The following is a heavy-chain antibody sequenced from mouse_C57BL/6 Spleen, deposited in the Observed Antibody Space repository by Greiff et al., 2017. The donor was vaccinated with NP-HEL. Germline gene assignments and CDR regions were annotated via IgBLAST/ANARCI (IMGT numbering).Heavy chain of an antibody. Sequence: EVQLQQSGAELVRPGASVKLSCTASGFNIKDYYMHWVKQRPEQGLEWIGRIDPEAGDTEYAPKFQGKATMTADSSSNTAYLQLSSLTSEDTAVYYCTTPYGSSDWYFDVWGTGTTVTVSS. J-gene: IGHJ1*03. V-gene: IGHV14-1*01. CDR2: IDPEAGDT. CDR1: GFNIKDYY. CDR3: TTPYGSSDWYFDV. D-gene: IGHD1-1*01.